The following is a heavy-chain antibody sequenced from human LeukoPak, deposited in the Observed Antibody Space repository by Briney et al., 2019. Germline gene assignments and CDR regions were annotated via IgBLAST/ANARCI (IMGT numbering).Heavy chain of an antibody. J-gene: IGHJ3*02. CDR3: ARGPTRDRYCSGGSCYPAGAFDI. CDR2: INHSGST. V-gene: IGHV4-34*01. Sequence: SETLSLTCAVYGGSFSGYYWSWIRQPPGKGLEWIGEINHSGSTNYNPSLKSRVTISVDTSKNQFSLKLSSVTAADTAVYYCARGPTRDRYCSGGSCYPAGAFDIWGQGTMVTVSS. CDR1: GGSFSGYY. D-gene: IGHD2-15*01.